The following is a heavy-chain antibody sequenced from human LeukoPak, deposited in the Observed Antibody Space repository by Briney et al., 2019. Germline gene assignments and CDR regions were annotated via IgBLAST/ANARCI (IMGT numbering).Heavy chain of an antibody. CDR2: ISTDGSRP. CDR1: GFTFSSHW. Sequence: GGSLRPSCAASGFTFSSHWMHWVRQAPGKGLVWVSGISTDGSRPRYADSVNGRFTISRDNAKNTLYLQMNSLRAEDTAVYFCVRDGQGSTPLDYWGQGTLVTVSS. V-gene: IGHV3-74*01. J-gene: IGHJ4*02. D-gene: IGHD2-15*01. CDR3: VRDGQGSTPLDY.